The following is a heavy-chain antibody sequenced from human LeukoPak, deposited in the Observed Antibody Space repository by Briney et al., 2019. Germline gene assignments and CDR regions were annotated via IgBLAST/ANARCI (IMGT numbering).Heavy chain of an antibody. Sequence: GVPLTLPCAVSGFTFSSYYMSWLRQAPGKGLEWVGAISGSGGGTYYADPVRGVFTISRDNYKNPLYLKIHSLSAEDTAVYYCAKDLEIVVVITYDPSDYWGQGTMVTVSS. J-gene: IGHJ4*02. V-gene: IGHV3-23*01. D-gene: IGHD3-22*01. CDR1: GFTFSSYY. CDR3: AKDLEIVVVITYDPSDY. CDR2: ISGSGGGT.